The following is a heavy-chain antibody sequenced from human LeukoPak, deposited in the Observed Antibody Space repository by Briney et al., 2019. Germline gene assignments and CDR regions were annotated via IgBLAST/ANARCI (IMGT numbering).Heavy chain of an antibody. J-gene: IGHJ4*02. Sequence: SETLSLTCTVSSGSINGYYWSWIRQPPGKGLEWVGYISYSGSTNYNPSLKSRVTISVDTSKNQFSLKLSSVTAADTAIYYCARDGRAGSLFAYWGQGTLVTVSS. V-gene: IGHV4-59*01. D-gene: IGHD6-19*01. CDR2: ISYSGST. CDR3: ARDGRAGSLFAY. CDR1: SGSINGYY.